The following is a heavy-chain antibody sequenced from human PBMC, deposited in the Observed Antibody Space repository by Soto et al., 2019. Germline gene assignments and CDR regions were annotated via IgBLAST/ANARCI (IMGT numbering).Heavy chain of an antibody. CDR1: GFTFSSYG. V-gene: IGHV3-21*01. Sequence: GGSLRLSCAASGFTFSSYGMNWVRQAPGKGLEWVSSISSSSSYIYYADSVKGRFTISRDNAKNSLYLQMNSLRAEDTAVYYCARDYGYILDYYGMDVWGQGTTVTVSS. CDR3: ARDYGYILDYYGMDV. CDR2: ISSSSSYI. D-gene: IGHD3-9*01. J-gene: IGHJ6*02.